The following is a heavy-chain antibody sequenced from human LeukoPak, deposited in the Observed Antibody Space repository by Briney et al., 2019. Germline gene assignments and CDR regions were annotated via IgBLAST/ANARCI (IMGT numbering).Heavy chain of an antibody. CDR3: ARDRGDGYILLHY. Sequence: SVKVSCKASGGTFSSYAISWVRQAPGQGLEWMGRIIPIFGTANYAQKFQGRVTITTDESTSTAYMELSSLRSEDTAVYYCARDRGDGYILLHYWGQGTLVTVSS. V-gene: IGHV1-69*05. J-gene: IGHJ4*02. D-gene: IGHD5-24*01. CDR2: IIPIFGTA. CDR1: GGTFSSYA.